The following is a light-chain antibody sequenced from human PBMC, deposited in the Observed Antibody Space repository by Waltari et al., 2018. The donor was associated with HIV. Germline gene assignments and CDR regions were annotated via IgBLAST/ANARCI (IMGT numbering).Light chain of an antibody. V-gene: IGLV2-11*01. Sequence: QSALTQPHSVSGSPGQSLTISCTGTSSYVYPFLSWDHQHPGKAPKAILYDVNKRPSGVPDHFSGSKSGNTAFLTISGLQAEDEAEYHCCSHAGNFIFAFGSGTKVTVL. CDR1: SSYVYPF. J-gene: IGLJ1*01. CDR3: CSHAGNFIFA. CDR2: DVN.